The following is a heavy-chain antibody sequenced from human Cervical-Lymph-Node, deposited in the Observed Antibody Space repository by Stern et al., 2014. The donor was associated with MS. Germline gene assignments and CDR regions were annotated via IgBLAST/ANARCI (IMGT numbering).Heavy chain of an antibody. Sequence: SGPTLVKPTQTLTLTCTFSGFSLSTSGVGVGWIRQPPGKALEWLAVMYWDDDERYSPSLKSRLTITKDTSKNQVVLTMANMDPVDTATYYCAHTTVTFDEAYGLDVWGQGTTVTVSS. V-gene: IGHV2-5*02. CDR1: GFSLSTSGVG. D-gene: IGHD4-17*01. CDR2: MYWDDDE. J-gene: IGHJ6*02. CDR3: AHTTVTFDEAYGLDV.